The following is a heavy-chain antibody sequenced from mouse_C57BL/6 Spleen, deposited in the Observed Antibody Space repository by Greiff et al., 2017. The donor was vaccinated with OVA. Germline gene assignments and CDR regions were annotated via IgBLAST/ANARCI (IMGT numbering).Heavy chain of an antibody. Sequence: QVQLQQPGAELVMPGASVKLSCKASGYTFTSYWMHWVKQRPGQGLEWIGEIDPSDSYTNYNQKFKGKSTLTVDKASSTAYMQLSRLASVDSAGYYCARDWGVDYWGQGTTLTVSS. CDR3: ARDWGVDY. CDR2: IDPSDSYT. D-gene: IGHD4-1*01. V-gene: IGHV1-69*01. CDR1: GYTFTSYW. J-gene: IGHJ2*01.